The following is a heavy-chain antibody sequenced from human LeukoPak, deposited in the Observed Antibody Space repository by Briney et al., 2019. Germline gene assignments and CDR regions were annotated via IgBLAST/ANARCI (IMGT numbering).Heavy chain of an antibody. Sequence: SETLSLTCTVSGGSISSSRYYWGWIRQPPGKGLEWIGNIYYSGTTYYNPSLKSRVTISVDSPKNQFSLKLSSVTAADTAVYYCATSQRANWNGWFDPWGQGTLVTVS. D-gene: IGHD1-1*01. V-gene: IGHV4-39*01. CDR1: GGSISSSRYY. CDR2: IYYSGTT. CDR3: ATSQRANWNGWFDP. J-gene: IGHJ5*02.